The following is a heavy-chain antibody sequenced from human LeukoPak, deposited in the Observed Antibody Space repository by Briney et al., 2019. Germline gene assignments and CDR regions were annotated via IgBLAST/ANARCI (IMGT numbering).Heavy chain of an antibody. CDR1: GGSFSGYY. V-gene: IGHV4-34*01. CDR3: ARDDYYDSSGYRNAFDI. Sequence: SETLSLTCAVYGGSFSGYYWSWIRQPPGKRLEWIGEINHSGSTNYSPSLKSRVTISVDTSKNQFSLKLSSVTAADTAVYFCARDDYYDSSGYRNAFDIWGQGTVVTVSS. CDR2: INHSGST. D-gene: IGHD3-22*01. J-gene: IGHJ3*02.